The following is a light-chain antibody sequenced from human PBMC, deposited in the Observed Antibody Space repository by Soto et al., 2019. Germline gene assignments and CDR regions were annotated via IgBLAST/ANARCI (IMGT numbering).Light chain of an antibody. CDR3: CSYAGSSFYV. J-gene: IGLJ1*01. V-gene: IGLV2-23*01. CDR1: SRDVGSYNL. CDR2: EGS. Sequence: QSVLNQPASVSGSPGQSITISCTGTSRDVGSYNLVSWYQQHPGKAPKLMIYEGSKRPSGVSNRFSGSKSGNTASLTISGLQAEDEADYYCCSYAGSSFYVFGTGTKVTVL.